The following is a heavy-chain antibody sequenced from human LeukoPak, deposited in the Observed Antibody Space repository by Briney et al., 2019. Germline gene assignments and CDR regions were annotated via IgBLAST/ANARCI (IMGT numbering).Heavy chain of an antibody. CDR2: IGYSGSDS. D-gene: IGHD3-10*01. CDR1: GFTLSSYE. V-gene: IGHV3-23*01. Sequence: GGSLRLSCTVSGFTLSSYEMTWFRQAPGKGLEWVSSIGYSGSDSHYADSVKGRFTISRDNSRNTLYLQMNSLRAEDTAIYYCAKDGLGGFGDYMDVWGKGTTVTISS. J-gene: IGHJ6*03. CDR3: AKDGLGGFGDYMDV.